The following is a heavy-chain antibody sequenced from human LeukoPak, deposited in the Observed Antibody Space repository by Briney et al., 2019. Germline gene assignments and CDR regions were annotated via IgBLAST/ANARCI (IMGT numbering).Heavy chain of an antibody. J-gene: IGHJ4*02. CDR2: INHSGST. Sequence: SETLSLTCAVYGGSFSGYYWSWIRQPPGKGLEWIGEINHSGSTNYNPSLKSRVTISVDTSKNQFSLNLSSVTAADTAVYYCARVNINNWHSCDYWGQGTLVTVSS. V-gene: IGHV4-34*01. D-gene: IGHD1-1*01. CDR1: GGSFSGYY. CDR3: ARVNINNWHSCDY.